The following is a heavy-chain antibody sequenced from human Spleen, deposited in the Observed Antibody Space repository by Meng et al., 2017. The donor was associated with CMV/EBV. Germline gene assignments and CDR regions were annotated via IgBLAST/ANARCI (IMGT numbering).Heavy chain of an antibody. D-gene: IGHD3-10*01. J-gene: IGHJ6*02. CDR1: GFTFTNFY. Sequence: GGSLRLSCAASGFTFTNFYMSWVRQGPGKGLEWVANIKEDGSEKYYVDSVRGRFTISRDNAQNSLYLQMNSLRVEDTAVYYCARDMVVSPFALISFSYYAMDVWGQGTTVTVSS. CDR2: IKEDGSEK. CDR3: ARDMVVSPFALISFSYYAMDV. V-gene: IGHV3-7*01.